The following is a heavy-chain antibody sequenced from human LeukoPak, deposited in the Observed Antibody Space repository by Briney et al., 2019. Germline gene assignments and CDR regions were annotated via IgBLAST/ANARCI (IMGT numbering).Heavy chain of an antibody. CDR3: ARGGGYSYGSFDY. D-gene: IGHD5-18*01. V-gene: IGHV3-74*01. CDR2: INSDGSST. CDR1: GFTFSSDW. J-gene: IGHJ4*02. Sequence: GGSLRLSCAGSGFTFSSDWMHWVRQAPGKGLVWLSRINSDGSSTSYADSVKGRFTISRDNAKNTLYLQMNSLRAEDTAVYYCARGGGYSYGSFDYWGQGTLVTVSS.